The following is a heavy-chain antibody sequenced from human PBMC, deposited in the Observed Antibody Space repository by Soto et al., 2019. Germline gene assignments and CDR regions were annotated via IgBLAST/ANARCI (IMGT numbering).Heavy chain of an antibody. V-gene: IGHV3-21*01. J-gene: IGHJ2*01. CDR2: ISSGGTYI. CDR1: GFTFSRFS. Sequence: GVLRLSCAASGFTFSRFSINWVRQAPGKGLEWVSSISSGGTYIYFADSLKGRFTISRDNAGNSVYLQMSSLRAEDTAVYYCARNCGGDCYPHYYYFDLWGRGALVTVSS. D-gene: IGHD2-21*02. CDR3: ARNCGGDCYPHYYYFDL.